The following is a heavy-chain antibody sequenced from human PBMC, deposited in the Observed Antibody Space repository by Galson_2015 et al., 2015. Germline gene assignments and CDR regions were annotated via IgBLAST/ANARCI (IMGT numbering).Heavy chain of an antibody. Sequence: ETLSLTCTVSGGSISSRSYYWGWIRQPPGKGLEWIGSIYYSGSTYYNPSLKSRVTISVDTSKNQFSLKLSSVTAADTAVYYCARESALGYCSGGSCYTRSGAVAYFDYWGQGTLVTVSS. CDR2: IYYSGST. D-gene: IGHD2-15*01. CDR1: GGSISSRSYY. CDR3: ARESALGYCSGGSCYTRSGAVAYFDY. J-gene: IGHJ4*02. V-gene: IGHV4-39*07.